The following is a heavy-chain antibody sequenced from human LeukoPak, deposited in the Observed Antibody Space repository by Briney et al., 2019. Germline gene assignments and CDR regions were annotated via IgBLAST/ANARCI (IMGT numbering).Heavy chain of an antibody. D-gene: IGHD3-9*01. Sequence: GGSLRLSCAASGFTFSNYAMSWVRQAPGKGLEWVSAITRSGGNTYYAYSVKGRVTISRDNSKNTVFLKMNSLRAEDTAVYYCAKWGDYDVLTGYYVSDYWGQGTLVIVSS. CDR3: AKWGDYDVLTGYYVSDY. V-gene: IGHV3-23*01. CDR2: ITRSGGNT. J-gene: IGHJ4*02. CDR1: GFTFSNYA.